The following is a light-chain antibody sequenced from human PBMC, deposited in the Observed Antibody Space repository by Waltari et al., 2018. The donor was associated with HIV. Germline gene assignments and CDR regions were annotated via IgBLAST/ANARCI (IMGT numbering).Light chain of an antibody. CDR1: QSMFYISNNKNY. V-gene: IGKV4-1*01. Sequence: DIMMTQSPDSLTVSLGERATINCQSRQSMFYISNNKNYLAWDQQNTGQPPKFLIYWASIRDSGVPDLFSGRGSVTDFTLTIDSLQAEDVAVYYCQQYFTGYTFGQGTQLEIK. CDR3: QQYFTGYT. CDR2: WAS. J-gene: IGKJ2*01.